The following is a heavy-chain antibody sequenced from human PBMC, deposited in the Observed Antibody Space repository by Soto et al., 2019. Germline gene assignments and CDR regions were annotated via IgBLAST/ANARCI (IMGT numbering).Heavy chain of an antibody. Sequence: LKISCAASGFTFDSPYSHGMSWVRQSPGKGPEWVSTISSNGANTHYAESVKGRFTISKGASRNTVHLHMNSLRAEDTATYFCVSWVSAHFDYWGHGTPVTVSS. J-gene: IGHJ4*01. CDR1: GFTFDSPYSHG. D-gene: IGHD2-8*01. CDR2: ISSNGANT. V-gene: IGHV3-23*01. CDR3: VSWVSAHFDY.